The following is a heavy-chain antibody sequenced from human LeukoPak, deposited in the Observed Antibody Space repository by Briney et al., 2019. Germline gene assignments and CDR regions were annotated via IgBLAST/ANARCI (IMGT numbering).Heavy chain of an antibody. V-gene: IGHV1-69*02. Sequence: SVKVSCKASGGTFSSYTISWVRQAPGQGLEWMGRIIPILGIANYAQKFQGRVTITADKSTSTAYMELSSLRSKDTAVYFYAGYPRLTGAAEFFQHWGQGTLVTVSS. J-gene: IGHJ1*01. CDR1: GGTFSSYT. CDR2: IIPILGIA. D-gene: IGHD3-10*01. CDR3: AGYPRLTGAAEFFQH.